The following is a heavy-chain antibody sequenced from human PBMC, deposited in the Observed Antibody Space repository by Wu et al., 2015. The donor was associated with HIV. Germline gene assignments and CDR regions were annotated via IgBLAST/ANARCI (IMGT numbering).Heavy chain of an antibody. CDR1: GYTFTSYG. D-gene: IGHD5-18*01. CDR3: LVDTTMVTV. V-gene: IGHV1-69*05. J-gene: IGHJ4*02. CDR2: IIPMFETA. Sequence: QVQLVQSGGEVKKPGASVKVSCKASGYTFTSYGISWVRQAPGQGFEWMGGIIPMFETADSAQKFQGRVTITTDESTSTVYMEMRSLRSEDTAVYYCLVDTTMVTVWGQGTLVTVSS.